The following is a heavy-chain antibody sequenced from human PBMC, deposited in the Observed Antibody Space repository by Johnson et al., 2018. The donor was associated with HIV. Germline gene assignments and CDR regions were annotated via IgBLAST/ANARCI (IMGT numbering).Heavy chain of an antibody. Sequence: QVQLVESGGGLVQPGGSLRLSCAASGFTFSSYWMGWVRQAPGKGLEWVALISYDGSNQYYADSVKGRFTISRDNSENTLYLQMNSLRTEDTALYYCASKDSTYYYADFNIWGQGTMVTVTS. V-gene: IGHV3-30-3*01. D-gene: IGHD3-22*01. CDR3: ASKDSTYYYADFNI. CDR1: GFTFSSYW. CDR2: ISYDGSNQ. J-gene: IGHJ3*02.